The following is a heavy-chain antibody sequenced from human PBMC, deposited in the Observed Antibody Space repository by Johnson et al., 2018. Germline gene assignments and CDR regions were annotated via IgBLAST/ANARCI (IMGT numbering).Heavy chain of an antibody. CDR2: IYYSGST. V-gene: IGHV4-59*01. D-gene: IGHD4-11*01. CDR1: GGSISSYY. J-gene: IGHJ6*03. CDR3: ARGGWATVTTFPYYYYMDV. Sequence: QVQLQESGPGLVKPSETLSLTCTVSGGSISSYYWSWIRQPPGKGLEWIGYIYYSGSTNYNPSLKSRVTISVDTPKNQFSRKVSSVTAADTAVYYCARGGWATVTTFPYYYYMDVWGKGTTVTVSS.